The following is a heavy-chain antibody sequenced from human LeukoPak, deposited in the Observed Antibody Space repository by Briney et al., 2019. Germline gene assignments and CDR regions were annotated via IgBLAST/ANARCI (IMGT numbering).Heavy chain of an antibody. CDR1: GYPFTKWE. CDR2: VHPDNGNP. J-gene: IGHJ5*02. D-gene: IGHD1-14*01. V-gene: IGHV1-8*01. CDR3: ATGPRNDP. Sequence: ASVKVSCKTSGYPFTKWEINWGREAAGQGLEWLGWVHPDNGNPYYAQRFRGRVTMSRDTSTTTAHMELSGLRSNDTAVYFCATGPRNDPWGQGTLVTVSS.